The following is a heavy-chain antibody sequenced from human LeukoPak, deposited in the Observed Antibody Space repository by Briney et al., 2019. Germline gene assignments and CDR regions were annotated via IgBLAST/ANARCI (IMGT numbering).Heavy chain of an antibody. CDR3: ARKWAVAGSSYFNY. D-gene: IGHD6-19*01. CDR1: GFTFSTYW. V-gene: IGHV3-7*03. J-gene: IGHJ4*02. CDR2: IKQDGSGQ. Sequence: GGSLRLSCTASGFTFSTYWMSWVRQAPGKGLEWVANIKQDGSGQYYVDSVKGRFTISRDNAKNSLYLQMNSLRAEDTAVYYCARKWAVAGSSYFNYWGQGTLVTVSS.